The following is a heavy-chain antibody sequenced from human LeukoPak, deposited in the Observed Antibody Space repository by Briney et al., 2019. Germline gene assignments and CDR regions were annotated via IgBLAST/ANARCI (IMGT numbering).Heavy chain of an antibody. CDR2: IQYDGNKR. CDR3: ANTMYSSAWSPFDY. Sequence: GGSLRLSCAASTFTFSSYGMHWVRQAPGKGLVWVAFIQYDGNKRYYADSVKGRFTISRDNSKNTLYLQMNSLRPEDTALYYCANTMYSSAWSPFDYWGRGTLVTVSS. CDR1: TFTFSSYG. V-gene: IGHV3-30*02. J-gene: IGHJ4*02. D-gene: IGHD6-19*01.